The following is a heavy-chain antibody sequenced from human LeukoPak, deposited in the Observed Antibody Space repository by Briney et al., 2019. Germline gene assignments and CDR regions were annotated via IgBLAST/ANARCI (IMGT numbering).Heavy chain of an antibody. CDR3: ATFSTTYYFDY. CDR1: GFTFSSYS. CDR2: ISSSTSYI. D-gene: IGHD2-2*01. Sequence: GGSLRLSCAASGFTFSSYSMHWVRQAPGKGLEWVSSISSSTSYIYYADSMRGRFTISRDNAKNSLYLQMNSLRAEDTAVYYCATFSTTYYFDYWGQGTLVTVSS. V-gene: IGHV3-21*01. J-gene: IGHJ4*02.